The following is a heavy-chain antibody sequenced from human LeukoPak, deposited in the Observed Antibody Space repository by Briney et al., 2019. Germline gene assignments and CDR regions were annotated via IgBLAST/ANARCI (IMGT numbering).Heavy chain of an antibody. CDR3: ANFERTVAGPYNWFDS. D-gene: IGHD6-19*01. CDR1: GFNFRNYA. Sequence: GGSLRLSCTASGFNFRNYAMTWVRQAPEKGPEWVSAISDSGGHTYYADSVKGRFTISRDNSRNTLYLRINSLRADDTAIYYCANFERTVAGPYNWFDSWGQGTLVTVS. CDR2: ISDSGGHT. J-gene: IGHJ5*01. V-gene: IGHV3-23*01.